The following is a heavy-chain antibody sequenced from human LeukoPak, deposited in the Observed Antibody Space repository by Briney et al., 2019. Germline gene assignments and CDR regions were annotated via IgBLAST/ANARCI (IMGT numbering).Heavy chain of an antibody. CDR3: ARDYYDSSGYYRSNFYFDY. CDR2: IKQDGSEK. Sequence: PGGSLGLSCAASGFTFSSYWMSWVRQAPGKGLEWVANIKQDGSEKYYVDSVKGRFTISRDNAKNSLYLQMNSLRAEDTAVYYCARDYYDSSGYYRSNFYFDYWGQGTLVTVSS. V-gene: IGHV3-7*01. J-gene: IGHJ4*02. CDR1: GFTFSSYW. D-gene: IGHD3-22*01.